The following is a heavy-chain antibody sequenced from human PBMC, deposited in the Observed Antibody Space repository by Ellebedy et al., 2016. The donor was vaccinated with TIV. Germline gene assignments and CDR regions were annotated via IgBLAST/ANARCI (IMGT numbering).Heavy chain of an antibody. D-gene: IGHD6-19*01. CDR3: ARGNKWQWLVRLVAAFDI. CDR2: INHSGST. Sequence: MPSETLSLTCAVSGGSFSGYYWSWIRQPPGKGLEWIGEINHSGSTNYNPSLKSRVTISVDTSKNQFSLKLSSVTAADTAVYYCARGNKWQWLVRLVAAFDIWGQGTMVTVSS. CDR1: GGSFSGYY. J-gene: IGHJ3*02. V-gene: IGHV4-34*01.